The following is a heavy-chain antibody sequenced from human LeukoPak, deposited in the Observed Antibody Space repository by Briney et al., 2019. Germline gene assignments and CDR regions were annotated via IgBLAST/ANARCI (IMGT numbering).Heavy chain of an antibody. Sequence: SETLSPTWTVSGGSIGSGGDYCGWIRQHPGKGLEWIVYIYYSRSTYYNPSLKSRVTISVDTSKNQFSLKLSSVTAADTAVYYCARDLNRGDCSSTSCYGMDVWGKGTTVTVAS. V-gene: IGHV4-31*02. CDR3: ARDLNRGDCSSTSCYGMDV. D-gene: IGHD2-2*01. CDR1: GGSIGSGGDY. J-gene: IGHJ6*04. CDR2: IYYSRST.